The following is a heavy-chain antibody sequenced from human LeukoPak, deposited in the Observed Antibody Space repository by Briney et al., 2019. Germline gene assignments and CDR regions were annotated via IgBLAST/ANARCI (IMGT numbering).Heavy chain of an antibody. CDR1: GYTFSNFY. CDR2: INPSGGST. Sequence: GASVKVSCKASGYTFSNFYMHWVRQAPGQGLEWMGIINPSGGSTSYAQKFQGRVTMTRDTSTSTVYMELSSLRSEDTAVYYCARGPLAVAGHFDYWGQGTLVTVSS. J-gene: IGHJ4*02. V-gene: IGHV1-46*01. D-gene: IGHD6-19*01. CDR3: ARGPLAVAGHFDY.